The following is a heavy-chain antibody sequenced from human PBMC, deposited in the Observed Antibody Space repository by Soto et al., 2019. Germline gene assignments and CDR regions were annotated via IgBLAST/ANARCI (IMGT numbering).Heavy chain of an antibody. CDR2: IYSGGST. CDR3: ARDSGGSWGSGAFDI. D-gene: IGHD2-15*01. J-gene: IGHJ3*02. V-gene: IGHV3-66*01. CDR1: GFTVSSNY. Sequence: VGSLRLSCGASGFTVSSNYVSWVRQDPGKGLEWVSVIYSGGSTYYADSVKGRFTISRDNSKNTLYLQMNSLRAEDTAVYYCARDSGGSWGSGAFDIWGQGTMVTVSS.